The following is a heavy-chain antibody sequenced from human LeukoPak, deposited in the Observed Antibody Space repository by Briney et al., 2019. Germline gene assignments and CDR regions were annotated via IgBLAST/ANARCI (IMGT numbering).Heavy chain of an antibody. D-gene: IGHD3-10*01. J-gene: IGHJ4*02. Sequence: ASVKVSCKASGGTFSSYAISWVRQAPGQGLEWMGRIIPILGIANYAQKFQGRVTITADKSTNTVYMELNSLTSEDTAVYYCARERLYVSENVYYFDYWGQGTLVTVSS. CDR2: IIPILGIA. CDR1: GGTFSSYA. CDR3: ARERLYVSENVYYFDY. V-gene: IGHV1-69*04.